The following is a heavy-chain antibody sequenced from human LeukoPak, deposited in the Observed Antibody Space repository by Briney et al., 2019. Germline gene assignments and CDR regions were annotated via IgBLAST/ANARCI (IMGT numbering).Heavy chain of an antibody. D-gene: IGHD3-22*01. Sequence: GGSLRLSCAASGFTFSNYGMHWVRQAPGKGLEWVALISFDGSQKYYADSVKGRFTISRDNSKNTVYLQMNSLRTEDTAVYYCAKGVTMIVVHWGQGTLVTVSS. J-gene: IGHJ4*02. CDR1: GFTFSNYG. CDR3: AKGVTMIVVH. V-gene: IGHV3-30*02. CDR2: ISFDGSQK.